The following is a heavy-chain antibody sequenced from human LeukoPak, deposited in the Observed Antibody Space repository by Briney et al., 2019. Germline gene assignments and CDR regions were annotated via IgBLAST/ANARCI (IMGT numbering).Heavy chain of an antibody. CDR2: INPDSDVT. D-gene: IGHD2-8*01. CDR1: GYTFTYYY. J-gene: IGHJ3*02. V-gene: IGHV1-2*02. CDR3: ARDGEMYGRLSAFDI. Sequence: ASVKVSCKASGYTFTYYYMHWVRQAPGQGLEWMGWINPDSDVTKYAQNFLGRVTMTRDTSISSAHMELSRLRSDDTAVYYCARDGEMYGRLSAFDIWGQGTMVSVSS.